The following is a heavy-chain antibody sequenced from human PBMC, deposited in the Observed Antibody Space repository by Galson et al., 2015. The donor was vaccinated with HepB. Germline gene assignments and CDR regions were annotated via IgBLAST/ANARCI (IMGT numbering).Heavy chain of an antibody. D-gene: IGHD4-17*01. V-gene: IGHV1-69*04. CDR2: IIPILGIA. Sequence: SCKASGGTFSSYPISWVRQAPGQGLEWMGRIIPILGIANYAQKFQGRVTITADKSTSTAYMELSSLRSEDTAVYYCAREPGDYGDYWYFDLWGRGTLVTVSS. CDR1: GGTFSSYP. J-gene: IGHJ2*01. CDR3: AREPGDYGDYWYFDL.